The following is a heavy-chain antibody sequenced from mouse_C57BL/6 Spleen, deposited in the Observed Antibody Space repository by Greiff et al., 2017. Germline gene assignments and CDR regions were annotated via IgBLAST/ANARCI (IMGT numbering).Heavy chain of an antibody. D-gene: IGHD1-1*01. V-gene: IGHV1-82*01. Sequence: QVQLKESGPELVKPGASVKISCKASGYAFSSSWMNWVKQRPGKGLEWIGRIYPGDGDTNYNGKFKGKATLTADKSSSTAYMQLSSLTSEDSAVYFCARGDYYGSSYGFDVWGTGTTVTVSS. CDR3: ARGDYYGSSYGFDV. CDR1: GYAFSSSW. J-gene: IGHJ1*03. CDR2: IYPGDGDT.